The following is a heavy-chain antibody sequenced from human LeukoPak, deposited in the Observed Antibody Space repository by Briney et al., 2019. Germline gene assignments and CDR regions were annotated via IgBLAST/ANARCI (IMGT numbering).Heavy chain of an antibody. V-gene: IGHV3-43*02. J-gene: IGHJ3*02. CDR3: VKDLIVGDYYSSDNYYLPDAFDI. D-gene: IGHD3-10*01. Sequence: GGSLRLSCAASGFGFEDYVMHWVRQVPGKGLEWVALIGGDSASTYYADSLKGRFTISRDNSYNSLYLQMDRLRIEDTVLYYCVKDLIVGDYYSSDNYYLPDAFDIWGQGTMVTVSS. CDR2: IGGDSAST. CDR1: GFGFEDYV.